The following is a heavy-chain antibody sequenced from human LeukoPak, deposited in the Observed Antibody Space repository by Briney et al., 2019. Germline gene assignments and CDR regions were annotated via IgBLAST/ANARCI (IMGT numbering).Heavy chain of an antibody. CDR1: GFTLSSDE. Sequence: GGSLRLSCAASGFTLSSDEITWVSQAPGKGLEWVSYISSSGSAIYYADSVKGRFTISRDNAKNSLYLQMNSLRAEDTAVYYCARRGYCYNSFDYWGQGTPVTVSS. V-gene: IGHV3-48*03. CDR2: ISSSGSAI. J-gene: IGHJ4*02. CDR3: ARRGYCYNSFDY. D-gene: IGHD5-24*01.